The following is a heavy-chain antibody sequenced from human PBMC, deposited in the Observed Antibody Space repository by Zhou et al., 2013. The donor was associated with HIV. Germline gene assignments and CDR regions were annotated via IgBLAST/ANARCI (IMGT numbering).Heavy chain of an antibody. CDR2: IYTSGST. Sequence: QVQLQESGPGLVKPSETLSLTCTVSGGSISSYYWSWIRQPAGKGLEWIGRIYTSGSTNYNPSLKSRVTMSVDTSKNQFSLKLSSVTAADTAVYYCARDGSRFLEWPAYAFDIWGQGTMVTVSS. CDR3: ARDGSRFLEWPAYAFDI. J-gene: IGHJ3*02. V-gene: IGHV4-4*07. CDR1: GGSISSYY. D-gene: IGHD3-3*01.